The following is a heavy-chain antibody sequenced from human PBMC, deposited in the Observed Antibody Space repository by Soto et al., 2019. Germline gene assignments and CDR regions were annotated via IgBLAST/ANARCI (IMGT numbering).Heavy chain of an antibody. CDR1: GDSVSSNNAA. Sequence: SQTLSLTCAISGDSVSSNNAAWNWIRQSPSRGLEWLGRTYYRSKWYNDYAVSVKSRITINPDTSKNQFSLQLNSVTPEDTAVYYCARERYSSSSYYYYGMDVWGQGTTVTVSS. D-gene: IGHD6-6*01. V-gene: IGHV6-1*01. J-gene: IGHJ6*02. CDR2: TYYRSKWYN. CDR3: ARERYSSSSYYYYGMDV.